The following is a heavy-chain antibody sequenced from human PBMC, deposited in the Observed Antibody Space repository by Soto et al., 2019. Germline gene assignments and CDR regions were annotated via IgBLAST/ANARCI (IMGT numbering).Heavy chain of an antibody. V-gene: IGHV3-48*01. J-gene: IGHJ4*02. CDR1: GFTLGAYS. CDR2: LSDSGSRM. Sequence: EVQLVESGGGLVQPGGSLRLTCVVSGFTLGAYSMNWVRQAPGKGLEWVSYLSDSGSRMYYADSVKGRFTISRDSAKNSLYLQMNSLRVEDTAVYYCAPQGGGATGYLYWGQGTLVTVSS. D-gene: IGHD1-26*01. CDR3: APQGGGATGYLY.